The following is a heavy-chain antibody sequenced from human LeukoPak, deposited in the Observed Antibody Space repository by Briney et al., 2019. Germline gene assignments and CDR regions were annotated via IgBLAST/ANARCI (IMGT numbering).Heavy chain of an antibody. CDR2: ISSSSSYI. Sequence: PGGSLRLSCAASGFTFSSYSMNWVRQAPGKGLEWVSSISSSSSYIYYADSVKGRFTISRDNAKNSLYLQMNSLRAEDTAVYYCAREAHSGYDSFDCWGQGTLVTVSS. CDR1: GFTFSSYS. CDR3: AREAHSGYDSFDC. D-gene: IGHD5-12*01. V-gene: IGHV3-21*01. J-gene: IGHJ4*02.